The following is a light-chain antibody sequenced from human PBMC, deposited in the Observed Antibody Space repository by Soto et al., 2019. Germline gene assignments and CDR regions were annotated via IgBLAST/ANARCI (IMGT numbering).Light chain of an antibody. Sequence: EGVLTQSPGTLSLSPGERATLSCRASQSVSSSYLAWYQQKPGQAPRLLIYGASTRATGIPDRFSASGSGTDFTLTISGLEPEDFAVYYCQQYGSPLITFGQGTRLEIK. CDR2: GAS. V-gene: IGKV3-20*01. CDR1: QSVSSSY. J-gene: IGKJ5*01. CDR3: QQYGSPLIT.